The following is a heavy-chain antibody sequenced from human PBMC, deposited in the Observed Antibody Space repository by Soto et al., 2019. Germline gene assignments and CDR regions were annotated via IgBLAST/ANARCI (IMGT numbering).Heavy chain of an antibody. J-gene: IGHJ4*02. CDR3: ARTFIAAAGTWNDDY. D-gene: IGHD6-13*01. CDR2: IYYSGST. V-gene: IGHV4-30-4*01. CDR1: GGSISGGDYY. Sequence: PSETLSLTCTVSGGSISGGDYYWSWISKPPGKGLEWIGYIYYSGSTYYNPSLKSRVTISVDTSKNQFSLKLSSVTAADTAVYYCARTFIAAAGTWNDDYWGQGTLVTVPQ.